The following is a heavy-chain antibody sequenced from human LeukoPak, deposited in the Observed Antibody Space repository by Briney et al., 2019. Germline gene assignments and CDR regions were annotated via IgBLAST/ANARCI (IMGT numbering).Heavy chain of an antibody. CDR3: ARVSSGRGYSGDASRRFDY. V-gene: IGHV4-34*01. D-gene: IGHD5-12*01. CDR2: INHCGST. Sequence: SETLPLTCCVHGGHLRCYYWSWIRQPPAKGLEKIGEINHCGSTNYNPSLKSRVTISVDTSKNQFSLKLSSVTAADTAVYYCARVSSGRGYSGDASRRFDYWGQRTLVAVSS. J-gene: IGHJ4*02. CDR1: GGHLRCYY.